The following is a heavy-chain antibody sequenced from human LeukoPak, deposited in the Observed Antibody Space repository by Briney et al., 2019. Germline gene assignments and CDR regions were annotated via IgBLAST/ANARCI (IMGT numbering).Heavy chain of an antibody. CDR1: GGSISTYY. CDR3: ARGRRGTIFGVGTSNGYLHYYYYMDV. Sequence: SETLSLTCTVSGGSISTYYWSWIRHAPGKGLEWMGYIYYIGSTNYNPSLKSRVTISVDTPKNQFSLKLSSVTAADTAVYYCARGRRGTIFGVGTSNGYLHYYYYMDVWGKGTTVTVSS. CDR2: IYYIGST. J-gene: IGHJ6*03. V-gene: IGHV4-59*01. D-gene: IGHD3-3*01.